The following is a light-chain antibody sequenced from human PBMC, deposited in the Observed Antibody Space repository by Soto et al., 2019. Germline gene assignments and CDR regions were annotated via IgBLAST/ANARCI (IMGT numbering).Light chain of an antibody. CDR2: DTS. J-gene: IGKJ5*01. CDR1: QTLSNSF. Sequence: EIVLTQSPGTLSLSPGERATLSCRASQTLSNSFIAWYQQKPGQAPRLLIYDTSSRATGVPDRYSASGSGTDFTLTISRLEPEHFAVFFCQQYGTSEIIFGQGTRLEIK. CDR3: QQYGTSEII. V-gene: IGKV3-20*01.